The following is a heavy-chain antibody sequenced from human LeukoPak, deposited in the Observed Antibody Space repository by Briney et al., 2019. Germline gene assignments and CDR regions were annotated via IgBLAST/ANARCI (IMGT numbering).Heavy chain of an antibody. V-gene: IGHV3-23*01. CDR3: AKDQQWLPTGLLDY. Sequence: PGGSLRLSCAASGFTFSSYAMSWVRQAPGKGLEGVSAISGSGGSTYYADSVKGRFTISRDNSNNTLYLQMNSLRAEATAVYYCAKDQQWLPTGLLDYWGQGPLVTVSS. CDR1: GFTFSSYA. J-gene: IGHJ4*02. D-gene: IGHD6-19*01. CDR2: ISGSGGST.